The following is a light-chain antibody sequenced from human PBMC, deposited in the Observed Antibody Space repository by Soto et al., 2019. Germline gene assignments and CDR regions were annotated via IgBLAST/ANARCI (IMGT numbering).Light chain of an antibody. V-gene: IGKV3D-15*01. CDR3: QQYDDWLRLT. CDR2: GAT. CDR1: QSVDTY. J-gene: IGKJ4*01. Sequence: EIVMTQSPGTLSVSPGERAPLSCRASQSVDTYLAWYQQKPGQAPRLLIFGATYRATGIPARFSGSGSGTEFNLTISSLQSEDFAVYFCQQYDDWLRLTFGGGTKVDIK.